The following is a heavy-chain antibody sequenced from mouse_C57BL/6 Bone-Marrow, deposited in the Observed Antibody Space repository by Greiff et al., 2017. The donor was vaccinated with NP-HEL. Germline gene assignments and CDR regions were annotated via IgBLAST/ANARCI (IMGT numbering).Heavy chain of an antibody. V-gene: IGHV1-74*01. Sequence: QVQLQQPGAELVKPGASVKVSCKASGYTFTSYWMHWVKQRPGQGLEWIGRIHPSDSDTNYNQKFKGKATLTVDKSSSTAYMQLSSLTSEDSAVYYCVFYYYGSSYWYFDVWGTGTTVTVSS. D-gene: IGHD1-1*01. CDR2: IHPSDSDT. J-gene: IGHJ1*03. CDR1: GYTFTSYW. CDR3: VFYYYGSSYWYFDV.